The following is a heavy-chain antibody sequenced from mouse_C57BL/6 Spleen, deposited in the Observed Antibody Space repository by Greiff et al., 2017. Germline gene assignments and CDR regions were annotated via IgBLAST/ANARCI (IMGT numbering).Heavy chain of an antibody. Sequence: ESGPGLVKPSQSLSLTCSVTGYSITSGYYWNWIRQFPGNKLEWMGYISYDGSNNYNPSLKNRISITRDTSKNQFFLKLNSVTTEDTATYYCARGNGNFPMDYWGQGTSVTVSS. CDR2: ISYDGSN. J-gene: IGHJ4*01. CDR3: ARGNGNFPMDY. V-gene: IGHV3-6*01. CDR1: GYSITSGYY. D-gene: IGHD2-1*01.